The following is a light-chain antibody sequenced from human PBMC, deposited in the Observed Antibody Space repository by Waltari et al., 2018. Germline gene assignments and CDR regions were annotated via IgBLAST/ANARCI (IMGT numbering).Light chain of an antibody. CDR2: GNS. Sequence: QSVLTQPPSVSGAPGQRVTISCTGSSPNIGAGYDVHWYQQLPGTAPKLLIYGNSKRPSGVPNRFSGSKSGTSASLAITGLQAEDEADYYCQSYDSSLSGPVVVFGGGTKLTVL. V-gene: IGLV1-40*01. CDR1: SPNIGAGYD. J-gene: IGLJ2*01. CDR3: QSYDSSLSGPVVV.